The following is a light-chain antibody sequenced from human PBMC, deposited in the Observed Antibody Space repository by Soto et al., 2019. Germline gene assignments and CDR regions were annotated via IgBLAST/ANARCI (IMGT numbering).Light chain of an antibody. CDR2: GAS. CDR3: QQHDKWPFT. Sequence: EIVMTQSPVTLSVSPGERATLSCRASQSVSSNLACYQHQPCQAPRLLIYGASTRATGIPARLSGSGSGTERTLTRSSLQSEDFAVYYCQQHDKWPFTFGQGTKLDIK. V-gene: IGKV3-15*01. J-gene: IGKJ2*01. CDR1: QSVSSN.